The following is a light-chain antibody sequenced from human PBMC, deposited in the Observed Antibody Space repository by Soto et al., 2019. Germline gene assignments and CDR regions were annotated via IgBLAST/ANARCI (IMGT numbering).Light chain of an antibody. CDR2: DAS. Sequence: QMTKSPSTLSASVGDRVTIPCRASQSISSWLAWYQQKPGKAPKLLIYDASSLESGVPSRFSGSGSGTEFTLTISSLQPDDFATYYCQQYNSYSTFGQGAKVDIK. J-gene: IGKJ1*01. CDR3: QQYNSYST. CDR1: QSISSW. V-gene: IGKV1-5*01.